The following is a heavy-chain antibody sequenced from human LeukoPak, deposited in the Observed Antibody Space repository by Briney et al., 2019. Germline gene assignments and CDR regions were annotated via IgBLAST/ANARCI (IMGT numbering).Heavy chain of an antibody. CDR2: IHYSEGT. D-gene: IGHD5-24*01. J-gene: IGHJ5*02. Sequence: SETLSLTCTVSGDSVSDHYWTWIRQTPGKGLEWIGYIHYSEGTNYNPSLKSRVTISVDTSRDQFSLRLDSVAAADSAVYFCARDIRAGDGYNYDPWGQGTLVTVSS. V-gene: IGHV4-59*02. CDR3: ARDIRAGDGYNYDP. CDR1: GDSVSDHY.